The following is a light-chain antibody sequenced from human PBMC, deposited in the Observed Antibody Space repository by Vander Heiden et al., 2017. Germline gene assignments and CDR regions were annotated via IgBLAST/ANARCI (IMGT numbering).Light chain of an antibody. CDR2: KAS. Sequence: DIQMTQSPSPLSASVGDSVPITSRASRSVSSWLVWFQQKPGRATQVLIDKASRLHSGALSRCSSSGSRTEFTRTSSSLQLEDFATYYFQGDSTYPFTLGEGTKMDIK. V-gene: IGKV1-5*03. CDR3: QGDSTYPFT. CDR1: RSVSSW. J-gene: IGKJ2*01.